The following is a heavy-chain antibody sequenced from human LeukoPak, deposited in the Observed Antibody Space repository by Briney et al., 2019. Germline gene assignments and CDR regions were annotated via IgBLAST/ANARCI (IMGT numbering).Heavy chain of an antibody. J-gene: IGHJ5*02. Sequence: KPSETLSLTCTDSGGSISSSSYYWGWIRQPPGKGLEWIGSIYYSGSTYYNPSLKSRVTISVDTSKNQFSLKLSSVTAADTAVYYCARQNNPQTGWYSGYNWFDPWGQGTLVTVSS. D-gene: IGHD6-19*01. V-gene: IGHV4-39*01. CDR2: IYYSGST. CDR1: GGSISSSSYY. CDR3: ARQNNPQTGWYSGYNWFDP.